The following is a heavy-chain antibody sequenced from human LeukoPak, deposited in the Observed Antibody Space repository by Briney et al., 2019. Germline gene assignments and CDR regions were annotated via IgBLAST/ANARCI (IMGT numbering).Heavy chain of an antibody. CDR1: GYTFTSYC. V-gene: IGHV1-18*01. D-gene: IGHD6-19*01. CDR3: ARERSSCWYGNNWFDP. CDR2: ISAYNGNT. J-gene: IGHJ5*02. Sequence: ASVKVSCKASGYTFTSYCISWVRQAPGQGLEWMGWISAYNGNTNYAQKLQGRVTMTTDTSTSTAYMELRSLRSDDTAVYYCARERSSCWYGNNWFDPWGQGTLVTVSS.